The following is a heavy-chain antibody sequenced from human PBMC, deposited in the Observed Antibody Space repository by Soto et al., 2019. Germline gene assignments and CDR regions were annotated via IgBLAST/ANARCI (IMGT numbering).Heavy chain of an antibody. J-gene: IGHJ4*02. CDR2: VSSDGGFT. CDR3: ARDPMGRGVPLDY. CDR1: GFTFSDYY. D-gene: IGHD3-10*01. V-gene: IGHV3-11*06. Sequence: GGSLRLSCEASGFTFSDYYMRWIRQVPGRGLECLSYVSSDGGFTHYADSVQGRFTISRDNTKNSLFLEMKGLRAEDTALYFCARDPMGRGVPLDYWGPGTLVTVSS.